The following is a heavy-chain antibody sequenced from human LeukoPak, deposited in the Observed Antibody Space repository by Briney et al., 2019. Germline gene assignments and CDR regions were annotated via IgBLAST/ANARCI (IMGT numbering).Heavy chain of an antibody. CDR1: GFTFNNYW. V-gene: IGHV3-74*01. CDR3: LAGYYYYYMDV. J-gene: IGHJ6*03. CDR2: TNTHGTSA. Sequence: PGGSPRLSCAASGFTFNNYWMHWVRQAPGKGLVWVTRTNTHGTSANYADPVKGRFIISRDNANNTLYLQMNGLRDEDTGVYYALAGYYYYYMDVWGKGTTVTVSS. D-gene: IGHD6-13*01.